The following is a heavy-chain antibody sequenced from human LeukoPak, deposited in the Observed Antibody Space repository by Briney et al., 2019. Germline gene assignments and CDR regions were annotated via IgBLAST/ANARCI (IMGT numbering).Heavy chain of an antibody. CDR1: GFTFSSYA. J-gene: IGHJ3*02. V-gene: IGHV3-23*01. CDR2: LRGNGGST. D-gene: IGHD6-13*01. Sequence: PGGSLRLSCAASGFTFSSYAMSWARQAPGKGLEWVSSLRGNGGSTEYVDSVRGRFVISRDNSRNTLYLQMNSLRAEDTAVYYCAKSVTAAGTYAFDIWGQGTVVTVSS. CDR3: AKSVTAAGTYAFDI.